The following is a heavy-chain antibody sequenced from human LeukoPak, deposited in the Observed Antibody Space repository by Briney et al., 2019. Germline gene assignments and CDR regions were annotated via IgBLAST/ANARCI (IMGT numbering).Heavy chain of an antibody. CDR2: IYSGGST. J-gene: IGHJ3*02. D-gene: IGHD1-26*01. CDR1: GVAVSGNY. Sequence: GGSLRLSCAASGVAVSGNYMSWVCQAPGEGVGSGSMIYSGGSTFYADSVTGRFTISRDHSQNTLSLPMTTLSAADTPVYYCARGGSYLSVFDIWGQGTMVTVSS. V-gene: IGHV3-53*01. CDR3: ARGGSYLSVFDI.